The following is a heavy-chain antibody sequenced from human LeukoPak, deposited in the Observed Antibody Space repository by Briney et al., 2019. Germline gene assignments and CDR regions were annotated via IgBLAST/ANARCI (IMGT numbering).Heavy chain of an antibody. CDR1: GFTFSSYA. J-gene: IGHJ4*02. D-gene: IGHD6-19*01. CDR2: ISGSGGST. CDR3: AKQQWLVDY. V-gene: IGHV3-23*01. Sequence: GGSQRLSCAASGFTFSSYAMSWVRQAPGNGLEWVSAISGSGGSTYYAASVKGRFTISRDNSKNTLYLQMNSLRAEDTAVYYCAKQQWLVDYWGQGTLVTVSS.